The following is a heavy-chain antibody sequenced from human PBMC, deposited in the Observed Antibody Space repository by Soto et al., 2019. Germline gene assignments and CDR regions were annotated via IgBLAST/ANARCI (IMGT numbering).Heavy chain of an antibody. J-gene: IGHJ4*02. V-gene: IGHV4-34*01. Sequence: LSLTCAVYGGSFSGYYWSWIRQPPGKGLEWIGEINHSGSTNYNPSLKGRVTISVDTSKNQFSLKLSSVTAADTAVYYCARWAGGCSSTSCYTHGIDYWGQGTLVTVSS. CDR1: GGSFSGYY. CDR2: INHSGST. CDR3: ARWAGGCSSTSCYTHGIDY. D-gene: IGHD2-2*02.